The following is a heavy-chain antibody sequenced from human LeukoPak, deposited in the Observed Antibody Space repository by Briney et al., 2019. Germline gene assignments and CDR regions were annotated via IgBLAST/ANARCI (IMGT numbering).Heavy chain of an antibody. CDR2: FDPEDGET. J-gene: IGHJ4*02. V-gene: IGHV1-24*01. CDR1: GYTLTELS. CDR3: ATDGGQWRDFDY. D-gene: IGHD6-19*01. Sequence: ASVKVSCKVSGYTLTELSMHWVRQAPGKGLEWMGGFDPEDGETIYAQKFQGRVTMTEDTSTDTAYMELRSLRSEDTGVYYCATDGGQWRDFDYWGQGTLVTVSS.